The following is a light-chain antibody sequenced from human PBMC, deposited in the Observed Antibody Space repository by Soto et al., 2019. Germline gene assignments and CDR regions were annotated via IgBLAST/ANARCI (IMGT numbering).Light chain of an antibody. J-gene: IGKJ1*01. V-gene: IGKV4-1*01. CDR2: WAS. CDR3: QQYYSTPTWT. CDR1: QSVLYSPNNNNY. Sequence: DIVMTQSPDSLAVSLGERATINCKSSQSVLYSPNNNNYLAWYQQKPGQPPKLLIYWASTRESGVPDRFSGSGSGTDFTLTISSLQAEDVAVYYCQQYYSTPTWTFGQGTKVDIK.